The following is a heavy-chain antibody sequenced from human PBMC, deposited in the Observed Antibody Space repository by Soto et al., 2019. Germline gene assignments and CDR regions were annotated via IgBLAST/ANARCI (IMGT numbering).Heavy chain of an antibody. V-gene: IGHV3-23*01. CDR3: GTDQRGLGIAGYDAFDI. CDR1: GFSFTNYA. Sequence: EVQLLQSGGGLVQPGGSLRLSCAASGFSFTNYAFNWVRQAPGKGLEWVSTISSGGDITYYAESVKGRFTSSRDNSRNALYVQMNSLRVCDTAVYYCGTDQRGLGIAGYDAFDIWGQGTMVTVSS. D-gene: IGHD2-21*01. J-gene: IGHJ3*02. CDR2: ISSGGDIT.